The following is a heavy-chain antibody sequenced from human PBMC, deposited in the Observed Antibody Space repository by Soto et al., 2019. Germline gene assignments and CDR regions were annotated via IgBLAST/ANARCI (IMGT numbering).Heavy chain of an antibody. CDR2: INPNSGGT. V-gene: IGHV1-2*04. CDR1: GYTFTGYY. Sequence: ASVKVSCKASGYTFTGYYMHWVRQAPGQGLEWMGWINPNSGGTNYAQKFQGWVTMTRDTSIRKAYMELSRLRSDDTAVYYCARDLFKGGTLDSGMDVWGQGTTVTVSS. J-gene: IGHJ6*02. CDR3: ARDLFKGGTLDSGMDV. D-gene: IGHD1-1*01.